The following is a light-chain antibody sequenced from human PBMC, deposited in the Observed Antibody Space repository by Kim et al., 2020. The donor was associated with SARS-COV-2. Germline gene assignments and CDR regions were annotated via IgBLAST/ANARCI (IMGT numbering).Light chain of an antibody. CDR2: DAS. Sequence: DIRMTQSPSTLAASVLDRVIITCRASQSISTWLAWYQQKPGKAPKLLIYDASYLESGVPSRFSGSGSGTEFTLTISSLQPDDFATYYCEQYNSFPYTFGQGTKLEI. CDR1: QSISTW. CDR3: EQYNSFPYT. V-gene: IGKV1-5*01. J-gene: IGKJ2*01.